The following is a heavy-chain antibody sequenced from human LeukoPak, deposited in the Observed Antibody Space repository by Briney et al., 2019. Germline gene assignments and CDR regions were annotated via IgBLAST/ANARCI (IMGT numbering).Heavy chain of an antibody. CDR2: IYYSGST. V-gene: IGHV4-59*12. CDR1: GGSISSYY. CDR3: ARSPQGWFGELLPRYYFDY. D-gene: IGHD3-10*01. J-gene: IGHJ4*02. Sequence: SETLSLTCTVSGGSISSYYWSWIRQPPGKGLEWIGYIYYSGSTYYNPSLKSRVTISVDTSKNQFSLKLSSVTAADTAVYYCARSPQGWFGELLPRYYFDYWGQGTLVTVSS.